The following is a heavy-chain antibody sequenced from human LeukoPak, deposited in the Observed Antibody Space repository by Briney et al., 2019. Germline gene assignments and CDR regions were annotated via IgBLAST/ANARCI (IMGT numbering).Heavy chain of an antibody. D-gene: IGHD2-15*01. CDR3: ARDALGYCSGGSCYSEFDY. J-gene: IGHJ4*02. CDR2: IYSSGWST. CDR1: GGSISGYY. Sequence: PSETLSLTCTVSGGSISGYYWSWIRQPAEKGLEWIGRIYSSGWSTNYNPSLKSRVTMSVDTSKNQFSLKLSSVTAADTAVYCCARDALGYCSGGSCYSEFDYWGQGTLVTVSS. V-gene: IGHV4-4*07.